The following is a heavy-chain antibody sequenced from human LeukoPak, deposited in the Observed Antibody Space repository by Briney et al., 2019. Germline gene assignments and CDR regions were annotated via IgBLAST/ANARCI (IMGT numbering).Heavy chain of an antibody. CDR3: ARRSLRARAFDI. Sequence: PSETLSLTCAVYGGSFSAYYWSWIRQPPGKGLEWIGEINHSGSTNYNPSLKSRVTISVDTSKNQFSLKLSSVTAADTAVYYCARRSLRARAFDIWGQGTMVTVSS. CDR1: GGSFSAYY. V-gene: IGHV4-34*01. J-gene: IGHJ3*02. CDR2: INHSGST. D-gene: IGHD1-26*01.